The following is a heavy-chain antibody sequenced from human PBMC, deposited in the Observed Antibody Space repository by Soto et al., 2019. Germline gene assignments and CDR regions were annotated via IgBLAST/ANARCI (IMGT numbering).Heavy chain of an antibody. CDR2: ISSSGSYI. D-gene: IGHD3-10*01. CDR3: ARGFSGSGRYYPYYFDY. J-gene: IGHJ4*02. V-gene: IGHV3-21*03. CDR1: GSTFSSYS. Sequence: PGGSLRLSCAASGSTFSSYSMNWVRQAPGKGLEWVSSISSSGSYIYYADSLKGRFTISRDNAEKSLYLRMDSLRAEDTAVYYCARGFSGSGRYYPYYFDYWGQRTLVTVSS.